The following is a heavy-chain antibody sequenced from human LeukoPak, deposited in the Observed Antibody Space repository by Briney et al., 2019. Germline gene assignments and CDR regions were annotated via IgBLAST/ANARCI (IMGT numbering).Heavy chain of an antibody. CDR1: GFTFGDYA. J-gene: IGHJ6*02. CDR2: IRSKAYGGTT. D-gene: IGHD4-11*01. Sequence: GGSLRLSCTASGFTFGDYAMSWVRQAPGKGLEWVGFIRSKAYGGTTEYAVSVKGRFTISRDDSKSIAYLQMNSLKTEDTAVYYCTRDSLYSNYVGSYYYYYYGMDVWGQGTTVTVSS. CDR3: TRDSLYSNYVGSYYYYYYGMDV. V-gene: IGHV3-49*04.